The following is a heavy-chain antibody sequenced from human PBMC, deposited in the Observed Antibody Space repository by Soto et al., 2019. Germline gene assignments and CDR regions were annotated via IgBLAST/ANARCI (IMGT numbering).Heavy chain of an antibody. V-gene: IGHV3-23*01. D-gene: IGHD6-19*01. CDR2: ISGSGGST. Sequence: GGSLRLSCAASGFTFSSYAMSWVRQAPGKGLEWVSAISGSGGSTYYADSVKGRFTISRDNSKNTLYLQMNSLRAEDTAVYYCAKDGSSGRPYFYDMDVWGQGTTVTVSS. CDR3: AKDGSSGRPYFYDMDV. CDR1: GFTFSSYA. J-gene: IGHJ6*02.